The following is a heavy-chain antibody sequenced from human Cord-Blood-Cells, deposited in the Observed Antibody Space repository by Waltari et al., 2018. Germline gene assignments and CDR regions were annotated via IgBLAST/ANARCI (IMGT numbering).Heavy chain of an antibody. D-gene: IGHD4-17*01. V-gene: IGHV4-31*03. J-gene: IGHJ6*03. CDR1: GGSISSGGYY. CDR2: IYYSGST. Sequence: QVQLQESGPGLVKPSQTLSLTCTVSGGSISSGGYYWSWIRQHPGKGLEWIWYIYYSGSTYYNPSLKSRVTISVDTSKNQFSLKLSSVTAADTAVYYCARVMGDYGYYYYYMDVWGKGTTVTVSS. CDR3: ARVMGDYGYYYYYMDV.